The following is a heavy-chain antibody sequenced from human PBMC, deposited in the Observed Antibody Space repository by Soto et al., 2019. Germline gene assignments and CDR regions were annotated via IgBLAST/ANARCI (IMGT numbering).Heavy chain of an antibody. CDR2: ISGGGDST. Sequence: GGSLRLSCGASGFTFSTYAMSWFRQSPGKVLEWVSGISGGGDSTYYANSVKGRFTISRDNSKNTLYLQMNSLRAEDTALYYCAKEGDSTVSPYSKHDWGQAPLFTVS. J-gene: IGHJ4*02. V-gene: IGHV3-23*01. D-gene: IGHD3-22*01. CDR1: GFTFSTYA. CDR3: AKEGDSTVSPYSKHD.